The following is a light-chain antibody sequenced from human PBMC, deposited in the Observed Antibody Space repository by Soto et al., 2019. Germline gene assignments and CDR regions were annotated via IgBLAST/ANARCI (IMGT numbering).Light chain of an antibody. J-gene: IGKJ1*01. Sequence: DIVLTQSPATLSLSPGERATLSCRVSQSVGSDLAWYQQEPGQAPRLLIYDTFNRATGIPARFSGSGSGTDFTLTISSLEPEDFAVYFCQQRSNWPRTFGQGTKVDIK. V-gene: IGKV3-11*01. CDR3: QQRSNWPRT. CDR2: DTF. CDR1: QSVGSD.